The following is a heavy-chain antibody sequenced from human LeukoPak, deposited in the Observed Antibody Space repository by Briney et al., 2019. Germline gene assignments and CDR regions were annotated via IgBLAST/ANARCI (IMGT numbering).Heavy chain of an antibody. CDR2: IEGDAITT. D-gene: IGHD2-8*01. V-gene: IGHV3-74*01. CDR1: GFTFTNYW. CDR3: ARGGVGSFDH. Sequence: GGSLRLSCAASGFTFTNYWIHWVRQTPEKGLVWVSRIEGDAITTSHADSVKGRFTISRDNAKNTVHLQMNSLRAEDTAVYYCARGGVGSFDHWGQGTLVTVSS. J-gene: IGHJ4*02.